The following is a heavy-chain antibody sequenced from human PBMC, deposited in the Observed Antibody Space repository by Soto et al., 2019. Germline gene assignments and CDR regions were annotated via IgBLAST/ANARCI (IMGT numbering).Heavy chain of an antibody. CDR3: ARVAAAAGNY. J-gene: IGHJ4*02. CDR1: GGSISSSSYY. Sequence: SETLSLTCTVSGGSISSSSYYWGWIRQPPGKGLGWIGSIYYSGSTYYNPSLKGRVTISVDTSKNQFSLKLSPVTAADTAVYYCARVAAAAGNYWGQGTLVTVSS. V-gene: IGHV4-39*01. CDR2: IYYSGST. D-gene: IGHD6-13*01.